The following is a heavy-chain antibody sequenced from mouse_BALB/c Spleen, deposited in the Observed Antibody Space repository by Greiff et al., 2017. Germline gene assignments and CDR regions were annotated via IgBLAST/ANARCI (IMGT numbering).Heavy chain of an antibody. V-gene: IGHV5-17*02. D-gene: IGHD1-1*01. CDR3: ARSRNHYYGSSYGWYFDV. Sequence: EVMLVESGGGLVQPGGSRKLSCAASGFTFSSFGMHWVRQAPEKGLEWVAYISSVSSTIYYADTVKGRFTISRDNPKNTLFLQMTSLRSEDTAMYYCARSRNHYYGSSYGWYFDVWGAGTTVTVSS. J-gene: IGHJ1*01. CDR1: GFTFSSFG. CDR2: ISSVSSTI.